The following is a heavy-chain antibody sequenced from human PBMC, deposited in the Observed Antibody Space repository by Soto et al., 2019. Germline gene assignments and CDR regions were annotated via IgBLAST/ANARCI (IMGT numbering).Heavy chain of an antibody. Sequence: QVQLVQSGAEVKKPGASVKVSCKASGYTFTSYRISWVRQAPGQGLEWMGWISAYNGHTNYAQKLQGRVTMTTDTSTITAYMELRSLRSDDTAVYYCARVDLEGRYFDRSDYWGQGTLVTVSS. J-gene: IGHJ4*02. V-gene: IGHV1-18*01. CDR3: ARVDLEGRYFDRSDY. CDR2: ISAYNGHT. CDR1: GYTFTSYR. D-gene: IGHD3-9*01.